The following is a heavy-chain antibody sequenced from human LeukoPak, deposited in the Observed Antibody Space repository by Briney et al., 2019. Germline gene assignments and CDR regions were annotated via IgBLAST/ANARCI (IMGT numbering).Heavy chain of an antibody. CDR2: ISVHNGDT. V-gene: IGHV1-18*01. CDR1: GYTFTTYG. CDR3: ARGGRFCFNGKCYPQSFDY. J-gene: IGHJ4*02. Sequence: GASVKVSCKPSGYTFTTYGINLVRQAPGQGLEWMGWISVHNGDTNYAPKFQDRVTMTTDTSTGTAYMELRSLKSDDTAVFYCARGGRFCFNGKCYPQSFDYWGQGTLVTVSS. D-gene: IGHD2-15*01.